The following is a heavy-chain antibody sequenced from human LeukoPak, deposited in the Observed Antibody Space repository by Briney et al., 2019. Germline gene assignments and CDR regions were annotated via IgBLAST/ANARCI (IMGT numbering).Heavy chain of an antibody. V-gene: IGHV3-7*03. CDR2: IKQDGSES. Sequence: RGSLRLSCTVSGFTVSSNSMSWVRQAPGKGLEWVANIKQDGSESRYVDSVKGRFTISRDNSKNTLYLQMNSLRAEDTAVYYCAKVTYGSGTYGAFDYWGQGTLVTVSS. D-gene: IGHD3-10*01. CDR3: AKVTYGSGTYGAFDY. J-gene: IGHJ4*02. CDR1: GFTVSSNS.